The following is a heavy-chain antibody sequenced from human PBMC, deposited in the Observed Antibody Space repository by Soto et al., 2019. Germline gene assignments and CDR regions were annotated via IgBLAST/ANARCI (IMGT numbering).Heavy chain of an antibody. Sequence: QITLKESGPTLVKPTQTLTLTCTFSGFPLSSTRMAVGWIRQPPGKALEWLALIYWDDDKRYSPFLKSRLTITKDTSKNQVVLTMSNMDPVDTARCYCAHIVVAGLGYYFDYWGQGTLVTVSS. V-gene: IGHV2-5*02. CDR2: IYWDDDK. CDR3: AHIVVAGLGYYFDY. J-gene: IGHJ4*02. CDR1: GFPLSSTRMA. D-gene: IGHD6-19*01.